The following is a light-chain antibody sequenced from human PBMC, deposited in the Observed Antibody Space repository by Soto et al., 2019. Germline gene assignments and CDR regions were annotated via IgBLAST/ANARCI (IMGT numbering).Light chain of an antibody. CDR2: TAG. J-gene: IGKJ2*01. CDR1: QRITTY. Sequence: IQITQSPSSLSASVGDRVTITCRASQRITTYLNWYQQKPGNAPKLLITTAGTLQRGVPSRFSGSGSGTDFTLTITSLQREDFAPYFCQHTYSTPYTFGQGTKLEVK. CDR3: QHTYSTPYT. V-gene: IGKV1-39*01.